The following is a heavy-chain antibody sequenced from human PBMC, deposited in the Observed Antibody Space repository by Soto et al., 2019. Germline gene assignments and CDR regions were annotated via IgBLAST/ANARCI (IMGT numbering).Heavy chain of an antibody. CDR1: GFSLSTSGMC. J-gene: IGHJ6*02. CDR2: IDWDDDK. CDR3: ARTPSITMVRGVIADYYYYGMDV. Sequence: GPTLVNPTQTLTLTCTFSGFSLSTSGMCVSWIRQPPGKALEWLALIDWDDDKYYSTSLKTRLTISKDTSKNQVVLTMTNMDPVDTATYYCARTPSITMVRGVIADYYYYGMDVWGQGTTVTVSS. V-gene: IGHV2-70*01. D-gene: IGHD3-10*01.